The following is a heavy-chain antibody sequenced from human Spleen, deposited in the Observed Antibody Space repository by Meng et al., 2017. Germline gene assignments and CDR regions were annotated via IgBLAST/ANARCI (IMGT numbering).Heavy chain of an antibody. V-gene: IGHV3-21*01. CDR1: GFTFSSYS. J-gene: IGHJ6*02. Sequence: GGSLRLSCAASGFTFSSYSMNWVRQAPGKGLEWVSSISSSSSYIYYADSVKGRFTIPRDNAKNSLYLQMNSLRAEDTAVYYCARDYDILTGPPSYGMDVWGQGTTVTVSS. D-gene: IGHD3-9*01. CDR3: ARDYDILTGPPSYGMDV. CDR2: ISSSSSYI.